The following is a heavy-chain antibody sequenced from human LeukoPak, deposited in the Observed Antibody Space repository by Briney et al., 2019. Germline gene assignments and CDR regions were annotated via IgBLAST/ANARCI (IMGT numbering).Heavy chain of an antibody. V-gene: IGHV3-53*01. CDR3: ASGSVSYRTPYYYMDV. Sequence: GGSLRLSCAASGFTASSNYMSWVRQAPGRGLEWVSVIYSGGSTYYADSVKGRFTISRDNSKNTLYLQMNSLRAEDTAVYYCASGSVSYRTPYYYMDVWGTGTTVTVSS. CDR1: GFTASSNY. CDR2: IYSGGST. D-gene: IGHD3-10*01. J-gene: IGHJ6*03.